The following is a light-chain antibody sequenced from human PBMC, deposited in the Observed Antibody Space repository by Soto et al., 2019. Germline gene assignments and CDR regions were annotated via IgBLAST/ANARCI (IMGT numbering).Light chain of an antibody. CDR3: NSYTTGATYV. Sequence: SVLTQPASVSGSPGQTITISCSGTSSDVGGYNYVSWYQQHPGKAPKLMIFDVSNRPSGVSNRFSGSKSGNTASLTISGLQAEDEADYYCNSYTTGATYVFGDGTKVTVL. J-gene: IGLJ1*01. CDR2: DVS. V-gene: IGLV2-14*03. CDR1: SSDVGGYNY.